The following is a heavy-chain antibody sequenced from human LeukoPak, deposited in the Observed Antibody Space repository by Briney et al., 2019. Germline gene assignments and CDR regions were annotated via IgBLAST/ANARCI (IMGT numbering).Heavy chain of an antibody. CDR3: ARGFSSFSGRTFEY. CDR2: IVSDGSIT. D-gene: IGHD6-13*01. J-gene: IGHJ4*02. CDR1: GLTFSTHW. Sequence: PGGSLRLSCAASGLTFSTHWMHWVRQPPGKGLVWVSRIVSDGSITTYADSVKGRFTISRDNARNTLYLQMNSLRAEDTAVYYCARGFSSFSGRTFEYWGQGTLVTVSS. V-gene: IGHV3-74*01.